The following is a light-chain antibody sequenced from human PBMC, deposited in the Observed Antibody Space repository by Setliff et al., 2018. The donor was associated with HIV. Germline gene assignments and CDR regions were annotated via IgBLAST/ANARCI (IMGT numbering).Light chain of an antibody. CDR2: EVS. J-gene: IGLJ2*01. CDR1: SSDVGGYNY. Sequence: QSALTQPASVSGSPGQSITISCTGTSSDVGGYNYVSWYQQHPGKAPKLMIYEVSNRPSGASNRFSGSKSGNTASLTISGLQAEDEADYYCSSYTSSSTLGVVFGGGTKVTVL. CDR3: SSYTSSSTLGVV. V-gene: IGLV2-14*01.